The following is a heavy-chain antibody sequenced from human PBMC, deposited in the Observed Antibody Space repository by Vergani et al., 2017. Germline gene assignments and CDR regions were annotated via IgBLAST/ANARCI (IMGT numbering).Heavy chain of an antibody. D-gene: IGHD3-16*01. CDR2: IHNRGKT. CDR1: GYSIGSGFY. Sequence: QVRLEESGPGLVKPSETLSLTCSVSGYSIGSGFYWAWIRQSPGEGLQWLTSIHNRGKTYHNPSLKSLVSVSLDTSRNRFFLNLTSVTATDTAVYYWARSQFDYWYFDLWGPGSLVTVSS. CDR3: ARSQFDYWYFDL. V-gene: IGHV4-38-2*01. J-gene: IGHJ2*01.